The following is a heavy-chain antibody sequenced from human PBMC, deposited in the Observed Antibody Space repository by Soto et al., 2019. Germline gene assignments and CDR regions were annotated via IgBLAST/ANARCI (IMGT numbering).Heavy chain of an antibody. CDR2: IYYSGST. CDR1: GGSISSSSYY. D-gene: IGHD6-19*01. CDR3: ASRTVNIRTFYSGLKTHCFDY. V-gene: IGHV4-39*01. Sequence: SETLSLTCTVSGGSISSSSYYWGWIRQPPGKGLEWIGSIYYSGSTYYNPSLKSRVTISVDTSKNQFSLKLKSVTAADTAIYYCASRTVNIRTFYSGLKTHCFDYWGQGAPVTVSS. J-gene: IGHJ4*02.